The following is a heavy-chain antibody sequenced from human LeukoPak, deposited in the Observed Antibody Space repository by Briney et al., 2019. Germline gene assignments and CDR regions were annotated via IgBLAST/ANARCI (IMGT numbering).Heavy chain of an antibody. CDR3: AELGITMIGGV. CDR2: ISSSGSTI. CDR1: GFSFSTYW. D-gene: IGHD3-10*02. Sequence: GGSLRLSCAASGFSFSTYWMSWVRQAPWRGLEWVSYISSSGSTIYYADSVKGRFTIPRDNAKNSLYLQMNSLRAEDTAVYYCAELGITMIGGVWGKGTTVTISS. V-gene: IGHV3-48*01. J-gene: IGHJ6*04.